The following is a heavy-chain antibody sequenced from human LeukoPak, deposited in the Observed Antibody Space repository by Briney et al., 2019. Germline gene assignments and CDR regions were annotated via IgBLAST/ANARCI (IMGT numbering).Heavy chain of an antibody. D-gene: IGHD3-10*01. J-gene: IGHJ4*02. CDR3: ASRDTYYYGSGSYLIDY. CDR1: GFTFSSYS. CDR2: ISSSSSYI. Sequence: GGSLTLSCAASGFTFSSYSMNWVRHAPGKGVECVSSISSSSSYIYYADSVKGRFTISRDNAKNSLYLQMNSLRAEHRAVYYCASRDTYYYGSGSYLIDYWGQGTLVTVSS. V-gene: IGHV3-21*01.